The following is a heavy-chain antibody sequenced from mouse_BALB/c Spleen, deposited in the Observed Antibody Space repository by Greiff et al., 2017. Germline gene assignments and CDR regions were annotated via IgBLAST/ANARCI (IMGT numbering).Heavy chain of an antibody. Sequence: EVKVVESGGGLVQPGGSRKLSCAASGFTFSSFGMHWVRQAPEKGLEWVAYTSSGSSTIYYADTVMGRFTISRDNPKNTLFLQMTSLRSEDTAVYYCARSGLLAYWGQGTTLTVSS. D-gene: IGHD3-1*01. CDR3: ARSGLLAY. J-gene: IGHJ2*01. CDR1: GFTFSSFG. CDR2: TSSGSSTI. V-gene: IGHV5-17*02.